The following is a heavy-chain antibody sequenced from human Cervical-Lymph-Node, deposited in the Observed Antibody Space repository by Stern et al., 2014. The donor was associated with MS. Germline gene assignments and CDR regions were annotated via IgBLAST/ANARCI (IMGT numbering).Heavy chain of an antibody. D-gene: IGHD2-21*02. Sequence: VQLEESGPGLVQPSETLSLTCTVSGGSISNYYWSWIRQPPGKGLEWIGYIYYIGTTNYTPSLKSRVTISVDTSKNQFSLRLSSVSVADTAVYYCARHGDTSFVYWGQGTLVTISS. CDR3: ARHGDTSFVY. CDR2: IYYIGTT. V-gene: IGHV4-59*08. J-gene: IGHJ4*02. CDR1: GGSISNYY.